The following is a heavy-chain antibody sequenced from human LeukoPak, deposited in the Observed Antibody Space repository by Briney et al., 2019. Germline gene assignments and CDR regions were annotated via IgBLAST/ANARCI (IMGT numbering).Heavy chain of an antibody. CDR2: ISGSGGST. V-gene: IGHV3-23*01. Sequence: GGSLRLSCAASGFTFSSYAMSWVRQAPGKGLEWVSGISGSGGSTYYADPVKGRFTISRDNSKNTLYLQMNSLRAEDTAVYYCAKEYGDYEEGNYWGQGTPVTVSS. CDR1: GFTFSSYA. CDR3: AKEYGDYEEGNY. J-gene: IGHJ4*02. D-gene: IGHD4-17*01.